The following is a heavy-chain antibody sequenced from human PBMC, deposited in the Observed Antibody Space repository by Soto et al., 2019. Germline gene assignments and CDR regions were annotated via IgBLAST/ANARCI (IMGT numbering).Heavy chain of an antibody. Sequence: GASVKVSCKASGYTFTSYGINWVRQAPGQGLEWMGWISAYNGNTNYAQKLQGRVTMTTDTSTSTAYMELRSLRSDDTAVYYCARDLRTGTTSFFDYWGQGTLVTVSS. CDR1: GYTFTSYG. J-gene: IGHJ4*02. CDR2: ISAYNGNT. V-gene: IGHV1-18*01. CDR3: ARDLRTGTTSFFDY. D-gene: IGHD1-7*01.